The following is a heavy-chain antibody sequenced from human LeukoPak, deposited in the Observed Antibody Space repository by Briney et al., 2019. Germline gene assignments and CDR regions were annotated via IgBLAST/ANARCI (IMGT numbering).Heavy chain of an antibody. V-gene: IGHV1-2*02. CDR2: IHPNNGGT. Sequence: ASVKVSCKASGFTFTVYFIHWGRQAPGQGLEWMGWIHPNNGGTKYAQKFQGRVTITRDTSINTYYMELSRLRSDDTALYYCTRDGFSGAAFDYWGQGTLVTVSS. CDR1: GFTFTVYF. J-gene: IGHJ4*02. D-gene: IGHD7-27*01. CDR3: TRDGFSGAAFDY.